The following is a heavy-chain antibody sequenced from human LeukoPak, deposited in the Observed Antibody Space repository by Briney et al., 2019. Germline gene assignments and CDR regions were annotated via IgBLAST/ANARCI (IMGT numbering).Heavy chain of an antibody. CDR2: ISSSGSTI. CDR3: ARDLGGSGRYNWFDP. D-gene: IGHD3-10*01. CDR1: GSTFSDYY. V-gene: IGHV3-11*01. Sequence: PGGSLRLSCAASGSTFSDYYRSWIRQAPGKGLEWVSYISSSGSTIYYADSVKGRFTISRDNAKNSLYLQMNSLRAEDTAVYYCARDLGGSGRYNWFDPWGQGTLVTVSS. J-gene: IGHJ5*02.